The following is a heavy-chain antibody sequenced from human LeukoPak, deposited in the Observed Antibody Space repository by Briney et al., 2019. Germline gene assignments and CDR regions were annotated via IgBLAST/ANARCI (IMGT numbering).Heavy chain of an antibody. Sequence: PGGSLRLSCAASGFTFSSYAMSWVRQAPGKGLEWGSAISGSGGSTYYADSVKGRFTISRDNSKNTLYLQMNSLRAEDTAVYYCAKSPPPQVLRYFDWLSDPINYFDYWGQGTLVTVSS. CDR3: AKSPPPQVLRYFDWLSDPINYFDY. CDR1: GFTFSSYA. CDR2: ISGSGGST. D-gene: IGHD3-9*01. J-gene: IGHJ4*02. V-gene: IGHV3-23*01.